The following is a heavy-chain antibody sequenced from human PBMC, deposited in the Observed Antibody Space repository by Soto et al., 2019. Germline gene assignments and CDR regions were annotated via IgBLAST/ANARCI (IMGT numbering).Heavy chain of an antibody. CDR1: GFTFDDYA. D-gene: IGHD4-17*01. J-gene: IGHJ6*03. V-gene: IGHV3-9*01. Sequence: PGGSLRLSCAASGFTFDDYAMHWVRQAPGKGLEWVSGISWNSGSIGYADSVKGRFTISRDNAKNSLYLQMNSLRAEDTALYYCAKDWSVGDYDYYYYYMDVWGKGTTVTVSS. CDR3: AKDWSVGDYDYYYYYMDV. CDR2: ISWNSGSI.